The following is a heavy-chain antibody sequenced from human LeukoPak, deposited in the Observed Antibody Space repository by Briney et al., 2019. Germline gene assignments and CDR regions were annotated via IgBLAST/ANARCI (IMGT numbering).Heavy chain of an antibody. Sequence: SETLSLTCAVYGGSFSGYYWSWIRQPPGKGLEWIGEINHSGSTNYNPSLKSRVTISVDTSKNQFSLKLSSVTAADTAVYYCARDLTPVTTATAADYWGQGTLVTVSS. V-gene: IGHV4-34*01. J-gene: IGHJ4*02. CDR3: ARDLTPVTTATAADY. CDR1: GGSFSGYY. CDR2: INHSGST. D-gene: IGHD4-17*01.